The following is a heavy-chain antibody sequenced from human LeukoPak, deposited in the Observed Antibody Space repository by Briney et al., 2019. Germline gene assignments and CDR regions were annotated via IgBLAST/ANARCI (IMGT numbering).Heavy chain of an antibody. CDR2: ISGSGSAI. CDR3: ARDKRVGDINFDY. V-gene: IGHV3-48*03. J-gene: IGHJ4*02. D-gene: IGHD1-26*01. CDR1: GFTFSNYE. Sequence: PGGSLRLSCAASGFTFSNYEMNWVRQAPGKGLEWVSYISGSGSAIYSADSVKGRFTISRDNAKNSLYLQMNSLRAEDTAVYYCARDKRVGDINFDYWGQGTLVTVSS.